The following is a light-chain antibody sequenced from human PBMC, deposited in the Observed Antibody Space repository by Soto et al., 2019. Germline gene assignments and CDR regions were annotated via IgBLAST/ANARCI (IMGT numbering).Light chain of an antibody. CDR1: SSDVGSYNR. V-gene: IGLV2-18*02. J-gene: IGLJ1*01. Sequence: QSALTQPPSVSGSPGQPVTISCTGTSSDVGSYNRVSWYQQPPGTAPKVMIYDVSNRPSGVPDRFSGSKSGNTASLTISGLQAEDESDYYCSSYTSSSTYVFGTGTKVTVL. CDR3: SSYTSSSTYV. CDR2: DVS.